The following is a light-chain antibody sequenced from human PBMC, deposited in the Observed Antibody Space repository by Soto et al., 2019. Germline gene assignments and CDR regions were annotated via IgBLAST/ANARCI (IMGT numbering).Light chain of an antibody. CDR3: QNYNTDPKN. Sequence: DIQMTQSPSSLSASVGDRVTITCRASQSISSYLNWYQQKPGKAPKLLIYAASSLQSGVESRFSGSGSGTDFTLTISSLQPEDFATYYCQNYNTDPKNFGQGTK. J-gene: IGKJ1*01. V-gene: IGKV1-39*01. CDR2: AAS. CDR1: QSISSY.